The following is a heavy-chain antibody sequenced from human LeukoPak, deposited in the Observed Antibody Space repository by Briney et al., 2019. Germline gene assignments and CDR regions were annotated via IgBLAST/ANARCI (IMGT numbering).Heavy chain of an antibody. J-gene: IGHJ6*02. CDR1: GGSISSGSFY. CDR3: ARAQYHYGSGSYLFPIVDV. V-gene: IGHV4-61*02. CDR2: IYTSGST. Sequence: SETLSLTCTVSGGSISSGSFYWNWIRQPAGKGLEWIGRIYTSGSTNYNPSLKSRVTISVDTSKNQFSLKLSSVTAADTAVYYCARAQYHYGSGSYLFPIVDVWGQGTTVIVSS. D-gene: IGHD3-10*01.